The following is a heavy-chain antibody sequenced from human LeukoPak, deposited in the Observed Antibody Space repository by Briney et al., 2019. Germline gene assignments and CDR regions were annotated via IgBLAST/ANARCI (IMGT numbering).Heavy chain of an antibody. CDR3: ARDAYSGSYKYYMDV. J-gene: IGHJ6*03. Sequence: GASVKVSCKASGYTFTSYGISWVRQAPGQGLEWMGWISAYNGNTNYAQKLQGRVTMTTDTSTSTAYMELRSLRSDDTAVYYCARDAYSGSYKYYMDVWGKGTTVTISS. CDR1: GYTFTSYG. D-gene: IGHD1-26*01. V-gene: IGHV1-18*01. CDR2: ISAYNGNT.